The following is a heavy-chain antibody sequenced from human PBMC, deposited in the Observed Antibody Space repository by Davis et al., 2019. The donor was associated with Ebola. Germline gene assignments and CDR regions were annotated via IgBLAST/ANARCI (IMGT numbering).Heavy chain of an antibody. CDR1: GYTFSNFA. D-gene: IGHD6-25*01. Sequence: ASVKVSCKASGYTFSNFAMSWVRQAPGQGLEWMGWINTNTGNPTYAQGFTGRFVFSLDTSVSTAYLQISSLEAEDTAVYYCVRAAAFAYWGQGTLVTVSS. J-gene: IGHJ4*02. CDR3: VRAAAFAY. CDR2: INTNTGNP. V-gene: IGHV7-4-1*02.